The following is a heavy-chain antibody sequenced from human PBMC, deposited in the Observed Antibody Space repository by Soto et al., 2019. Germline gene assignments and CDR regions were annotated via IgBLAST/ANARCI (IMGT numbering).Heavy chain of an antibody. CDR1: GAKFRRQS. CDR3: ARDKGAF. CDR2: IIPFFGTR. Sequence: SGAKFRRQSLSWERQAPGQGLEWIGGIIPFFGTRNYAQKFQGRVTITADTSTATSYMELSSLRSDDTAVYCCARDKGAF. V-gene: IGHV1-69*06. J-gene: IGHJ3*01.